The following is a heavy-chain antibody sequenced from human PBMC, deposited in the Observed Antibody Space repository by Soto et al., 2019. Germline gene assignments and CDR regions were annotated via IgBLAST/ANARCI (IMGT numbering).Heavy chain of an antibody. D-gene: IGHD1-7*01. J-gene: IGHJ6*03. V-gene: IGHV6-1*01. CDR3: AGTTSHYWYYMDV. CDR1: GDSVSSNSAA. CDR2: TYYRTRWYY. Sequence: QTLSLTCVISGDSVSSNSAAWNRIRQSPSRGLEWLGRTYYRTRWYYDYAVSVRSRITVNPDTSKNQFSLQLTSVTPEDTAVYYCAGTTSHYWYYMDVWGKGTTVTVSS.